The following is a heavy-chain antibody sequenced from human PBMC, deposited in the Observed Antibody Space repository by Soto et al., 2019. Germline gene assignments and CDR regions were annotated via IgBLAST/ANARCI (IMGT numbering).Heavy chain of an antibody. Sequence: GGSLRLSCAASGFTFSSYEMNWVRQAPGKGLEWVSYISSSGSTIYYADSVKGRFTISRDNAKNSLYLQMNSLRAEDTAVYYCARDQFTMVRRVHTVQNYYYGMDVWGQGTTVTVSS. CDR3: ARDQFTMVRRVHTVQNYYYGMDV. J-gene: IGHJ6*02. CDR2: ISSSGSTI. CDR1: GFTFSSYE. D-gene: IGHD3-10*01. V-gene: IGHV3-48*03.